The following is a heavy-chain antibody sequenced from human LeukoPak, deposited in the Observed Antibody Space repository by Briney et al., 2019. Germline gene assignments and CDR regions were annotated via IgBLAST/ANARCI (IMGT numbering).Heavy chain of an antibody. CDR3: AKDGSQLFVAFDI. D-gene: IGHD1-26*01. CDR2: ISNNGGYT. CDR1: GFTFSSSA. J-gene: IGHJ3*02. V-gene: IGHV3-23*01. Sequence: GGSLRLSCAASGFTFSSSAMSWVRQAPGKGLEWVSAISNNGGYTYYADSVQGRFTISRDNSKSTLCLQMNSLRAEDTAVYYCAKDGSQLFVAFDIWGQGTMVTVSS.